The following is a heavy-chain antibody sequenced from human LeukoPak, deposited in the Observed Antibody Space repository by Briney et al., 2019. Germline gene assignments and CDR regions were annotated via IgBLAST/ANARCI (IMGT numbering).Heavy chain of an antibody. V-gene: IGHV3-73*01. J-gene: IGHJ4*02. CDR2: IRSKANNYAT. CDR1: EFTFSGSA. CDR3: LTGPFDY. Sequence: GGSLKLSCEASEFTFSGSAMHWVRQASGRGLEWLGRIRSKANNYATAYAASAKGRFTISRDDSKNTAYLQMNSLKTEDTAVYYCLTGPFDYWGQGTPVTVSS.